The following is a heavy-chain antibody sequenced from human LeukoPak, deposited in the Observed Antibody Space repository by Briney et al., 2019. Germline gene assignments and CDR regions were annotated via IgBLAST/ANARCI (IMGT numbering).Heavy chain of an antibody. CDR1: GGTFSSYA. CDR3: ASSIVVVPAAPFDY. CDR2: IIPILGIA. J-gene: IGHJ4*02. V-gene: IGHV1-69*04. Sequence: GASVKVSCKASGGTFSSYAISWVRQAPGQGLEWMGRIIPILGIANYAQKFQGRVTITADKSTSTAYMELSSLRSEDTAVYYCASSIVVVPAAPFDYWGQGTLVTVSS. D-gene: IGHD2-2*01.